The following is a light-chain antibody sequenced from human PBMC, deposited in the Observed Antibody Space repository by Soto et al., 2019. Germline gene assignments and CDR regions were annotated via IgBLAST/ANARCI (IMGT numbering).Light chain of an antibody. V-gene: IGLV2-14*03. J-gene: IGLJ2*01. CDR1: SSDVGGFNY. Sequence: QSALTQPASVSGSPGQSITISCTGTSSDVGGFNYVSWFQQHPGKAPKLMIYDVSNRPSGVSNRFSGSKSGNTASLTISGLQAEEEADYYCSSYTSTTREAVGGGTKLTVL. CDR2: DVS. CDR3: SSYTSTTREA.